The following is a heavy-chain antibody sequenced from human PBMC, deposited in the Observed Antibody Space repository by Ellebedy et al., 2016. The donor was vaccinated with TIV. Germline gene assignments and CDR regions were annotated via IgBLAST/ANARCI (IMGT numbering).Heavy chain of an antibody. Sequence: GESLKISCAASGFTFSSYAMSWVRQAPGKGLEWVSAISGSGGSTYYADSVKGRFTISRDNSKNTLYLQMNSLRAEDTAVYYCARDGLKDYFDYWGQGTLVTVSS. CDR2: ISGSGGST. CDR1: GFTFSSYA. V-gene: IGHV3-23*01. J-gene: IGHJ4*02. CDR3: ARDGLKDYFDY.